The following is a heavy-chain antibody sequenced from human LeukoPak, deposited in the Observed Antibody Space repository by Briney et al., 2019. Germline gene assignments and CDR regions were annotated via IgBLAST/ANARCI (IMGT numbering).Heavy chain of an antibody. CDR3: ATTTRAPQLYYYDSSGYYPY. V-gene: IGHV5-10-1*01. D-gene: IGHD3-22*01. CDR1: GYSFTSYW. Sequence: PGESLKISCKGSGYSFTSYWINWVRQMPGKGLEWMGRIDPSDSYTNYSPSFQGHVTISADKSISTAYLQWSSLKASDTAMYYCATTTRAPQLYYYDSSGYYPYWGQGTLVTVSS. J-gene: IGHJ4*02. CDR2: IDPSDSYT.